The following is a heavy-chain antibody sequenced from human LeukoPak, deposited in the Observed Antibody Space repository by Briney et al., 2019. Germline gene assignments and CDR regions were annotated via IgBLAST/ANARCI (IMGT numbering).Heavy chain of an antibody. CDR1: GFTFSSQW. CDR3: ARAPPSNGYSYHFDI. J-gene: IGHJ3*02. D-gene: IGHD5-18*01. CDR2: INRDGSGI. V-gene: IGHV3-74*01. Sequence: GGSLSLSCAASGFTFSSQWMHWVGQAQGKGLVWVSRINRDGSGIIYADSVKGRFTISRDNAKNTLYLQMNSLRAEDTAVYYCARAPPSNGYSYHFDIWGQGTMVTVSS.